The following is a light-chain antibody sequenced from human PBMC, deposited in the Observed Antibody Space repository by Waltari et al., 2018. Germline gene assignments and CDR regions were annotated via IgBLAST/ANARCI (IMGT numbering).Light chain of an antibody. J-gene: IGLJ1*01. CDR2: DVT. V-gene: IGLV2-8*01. CDR3: SSYTGSTNNLYV. CDR1: SSDVGAYNY. Sequence: QSALTQPPSASGSPGQSVAISCTGTSSDVGAYNYVSWYQQHPGKAPKLHIYDVTKRPAGVPDRCSGSKSGNTASLTVSGLQADDEADYHCSSYTGSTNNLYVFGTGTKVTVL.